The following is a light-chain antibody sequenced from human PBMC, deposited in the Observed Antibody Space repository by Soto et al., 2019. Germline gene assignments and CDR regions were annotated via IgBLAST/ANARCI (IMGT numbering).Light chain of an antibody. J-gene: IGKJ1*01. V-gene: IGKV1-39*01. CDR3: QQSYSTPPWT. CDR2: AAS. Sequence: DIQMTQSPSSLSSCVGDRFTITCRASQSISSYLNWYQQKPGKAPKLLIYAASSLQSGVPSRFSGSGSGTDFTLTISSLQPEDFATYYCQQSYSTPPWTFGQGTKVDIK. CDR1: QSISSY.